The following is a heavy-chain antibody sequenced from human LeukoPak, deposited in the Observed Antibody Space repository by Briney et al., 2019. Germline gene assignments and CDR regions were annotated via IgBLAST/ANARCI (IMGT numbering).Heavy chain of an antibody. J-gene: IGHJ4*02. CDR2: INSGGST. CDR1: GFTFSSYA. D-gene: IGHD3-10*01. CDR3: ARDLAYYGSGKQNY. V-gene: IGHV3-66*01. Sequence: GGSLRLSCAASGFTFSSYAMSWVRQAPGKGLEWGSVINSGGSTYYADSVKGRFTISRDNSKNTLYLQMNSLRAEDTAVYYCARDLAYYGSGKQNYWGEGTLVTVSS.